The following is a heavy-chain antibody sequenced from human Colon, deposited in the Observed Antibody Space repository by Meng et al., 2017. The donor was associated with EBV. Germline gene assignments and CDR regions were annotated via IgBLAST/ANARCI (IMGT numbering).Heavy chain of an antibody. V-gene: IGHV4-30-2*01. J-gene: IGHJ5*02. CDR3: ARGPYCGGDCYWFDP. D-gene: IGHD2-21*02. CDR1: GDSISSGNYS. Sequence: QLPLQCAHLGLVQPSQSLSLTCAVSGDSISSGNYSWSWIRPPPGQGLEWIGYIYHGGTTYNTSLKSRVTISVDNSKNQFSLRLTSVTAADTAVYYCARGPYCGGDCYWFDPWGQGTLVTVSS. CDR2: IYHGGTT.